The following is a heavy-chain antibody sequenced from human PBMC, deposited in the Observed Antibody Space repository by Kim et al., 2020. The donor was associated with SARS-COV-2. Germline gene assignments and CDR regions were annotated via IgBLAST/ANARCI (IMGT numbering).Heavy chain of an antibody. J-gene: IGHJ4*02. V-gene: IGHV4-34*01. D-gene: IGHD5-12*01. Sequence: YSPSLKSRVTISVDTSKNQFSLKLSSVTAADTAVYYCARRGGYNSGYFDYWGQGTLVTVSS. CDR3: ARRGGYNSGYFDY.